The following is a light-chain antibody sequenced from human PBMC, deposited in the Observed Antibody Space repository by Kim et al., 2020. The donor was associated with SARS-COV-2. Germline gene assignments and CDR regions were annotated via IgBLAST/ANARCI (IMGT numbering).Light chain of an antibody. V-gene: IGKV3-11*01. CDR1: QNIAIY. Sequence: EIVLTQSPVTLSLSPGERATLSCRASQNIAIYLAWYQHKPGQAPRLLIYDASNRATAIPARFSGSGSGTDFTLTISSLEPEDFAVYYCQQRRNWPLTFGGGTKLEI. CDR2: DAS. CDR3: QQRRNWPLT. J-gene: IGKJ4*01.